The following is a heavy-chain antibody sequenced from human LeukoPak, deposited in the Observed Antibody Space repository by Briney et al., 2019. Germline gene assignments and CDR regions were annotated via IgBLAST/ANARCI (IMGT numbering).Heavy chain of an antibody. CDR1: GGSISDYY. CDR3: ASLGGTYDI. Sequence: SETLSLTCTVSGGSISDYYWSWIRQPPGKGLEWIGYIYDRGSTNYNPSLQSRVTISVDTSRSQVSLKLSSVTAADTAVYYCASLGGTYDIWGQGTLVTVSS. J-gene: IGHJ4*02. D-gene: IGHD3-22*01. V-gene: IGHV4-59*08. CDR2: IYDRGST.